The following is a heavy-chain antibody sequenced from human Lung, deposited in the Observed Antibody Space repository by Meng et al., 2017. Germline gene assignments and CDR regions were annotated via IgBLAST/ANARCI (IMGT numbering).Heavy chain of an antibody. CDR1: GYTFTNYG. Sequence: QAQVVQAGGEGKKPGDSVKGACKASGYTFTNYGITWVRQAPGQGLEWMGWINAYNGDTNYAQTLQGRVTMTTDTSTSTAYMELRSLRSDDTAVYYCARVEVGITSGDYWGQGTLVTVSS. CDR2: INAYNGDT. V-gene: IGHV1-18*01. D-gene: IGHD2-21*01. J-gene: IGHJ4*02. CDR3: ARVEVGITSGDY.